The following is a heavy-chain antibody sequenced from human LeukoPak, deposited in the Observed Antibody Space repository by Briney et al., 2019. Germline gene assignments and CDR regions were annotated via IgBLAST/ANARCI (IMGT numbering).Heavy chain of an antibody. Sequence: GGSLRLSCAASGFTFSSYWMHWVRQAPGKGLVWVSRINSDGSSTSYADSVKGRFTISRDNAKNTLYLQMNSLRAEDTAVYYCASGYSSIPRLFDYRGQGTLVTVSS. CDR3: ASGYSSIPRLFDY. V-gene: IGHV3-74*01. CDR2: INSDGSST. CDR1: GFTFSSYW. D-gene: IGHD6-13*01. J-gene: IGHJ4*02.